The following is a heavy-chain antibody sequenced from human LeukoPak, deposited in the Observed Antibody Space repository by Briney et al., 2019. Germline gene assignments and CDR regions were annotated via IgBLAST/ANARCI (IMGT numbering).Heavy chain of an antibody. Sequence: SETLSLTCAVSGASANNYYWSWIRQPPGKGLEWIGYIFHTGSTNYNPSLKSRVTISVDTSRNQFSLKLSSVTAADTAMYYCARIADILMGFDYWGRGTPVTVSS. D-gene: IGHD2-15*01. V-gene: IGHV4-4*08. CDR1: GASANNYY. J-gene: IGHJ4*02. CDR3: ARIADILMGFDY. CDR2: IFHTGST.